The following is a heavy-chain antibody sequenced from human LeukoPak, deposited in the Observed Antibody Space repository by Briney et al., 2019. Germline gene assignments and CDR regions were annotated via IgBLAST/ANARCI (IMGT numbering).Heavy chain of an antibody. V-gene: IGHV4-61*02. CDR3: AREYSH. Sequence: PSETLSLTCSVSGDSITSGDSYWTWIRQPAGRGLEWIGLIYTSGSTKYNPSLKSRIIMSLDTSKNQISLQLNSVTAADTAVYYCAREYSHWGQGTLVTVSS. CDR1: GDSITSGDSY. CDR2: IYTSGST. J-gene: IGHJ4*02. D-gene: IGHD5-12*01.